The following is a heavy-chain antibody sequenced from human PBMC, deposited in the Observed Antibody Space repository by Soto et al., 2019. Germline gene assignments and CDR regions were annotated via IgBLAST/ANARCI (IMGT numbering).Heavy chain of an antibody. V-gene: IGHV1-18*04. D-gene: IGHD1-26*01. CDR1: GYTFTTYG. Sequence: ASVKVSCKAAGYTFTTYGINWVRQAPGQGLEWMGWVSPYNGDTNSAQRVQGRVTMTTDTSTKTAYMELRSLRSDDTAVYYCAREVGHMDVWGQGTTVTVSS. J-gene: IGHJ6*02. CDR2: VSPYNGDT. CDR3: AREVGHMDV.